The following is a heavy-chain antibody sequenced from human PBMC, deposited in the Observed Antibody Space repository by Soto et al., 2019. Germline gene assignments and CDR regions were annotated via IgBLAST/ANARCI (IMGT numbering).Heavy chain of an antibody. J-gene: IGHJ6*02. V-gene: IGHV5-51*01. CDR3: ARTRRLVQYYYYGMDV. D-gene: IGHD6-19*01. Sequence: PGESLKISCQGSGYSFTSYWIGWVRQMPGKGLEWMGIIYPGDSDTRYSPSFQGQVTISADKSISTAYLQWSSLKASDTAMYYCARTRRLVQYYYYGMDVWGQGTTVTVSS. CDR1: GYSFTSYW. CDR2: IYPGDSDT.